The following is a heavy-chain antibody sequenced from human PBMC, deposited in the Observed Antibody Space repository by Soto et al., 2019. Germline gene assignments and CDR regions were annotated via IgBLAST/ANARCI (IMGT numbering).Heavy chain of an antibody. D-gene: IGHD6-13*01. Sequence: DAVNISGEGSGWRVTSYFRCWVRQKTGKGLEWMGIIYPGDSDTRYSPSFQGQVTISADKSISTAYLQWSSLKASDTAMYYCARRSSSWYDFDYWGQGTPVTVSS. CDR1: GWRVTSYF. J-gene: IGHJ4*02. V-gene: IGHV5-51*01. CDR2: IYPGDSDT. CDR3: ARRSSSWYDFDY.